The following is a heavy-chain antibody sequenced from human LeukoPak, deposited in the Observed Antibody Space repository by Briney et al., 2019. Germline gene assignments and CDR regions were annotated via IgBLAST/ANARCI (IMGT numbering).Heavy chain of an antibody. D-gene: IGHD3-3*01. Sequence: GGSLRLSCAASGFTFSSYAMSWVRQAPGEGLEWVSSISASGGSTYYADSVKGRFTISRDNSKNTPYLQMNSLRAEDTAVYFCAKDSSITNPCYGMDIWGQGTTVTVS. CDR3: AKDSSITNPCYGMDI. CDR2: ISASGGST. CDR1: GFTFSSYA. V-gene: IGHV3-23*01. J-gene: IGHJ6*02.